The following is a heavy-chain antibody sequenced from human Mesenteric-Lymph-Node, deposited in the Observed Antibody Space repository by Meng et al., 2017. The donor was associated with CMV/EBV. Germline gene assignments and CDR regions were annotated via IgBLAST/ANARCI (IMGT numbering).Heavy chain of an antibody. V-gene: IGHV3-23*01. J-gene: IGHJ3*02. CDR1: GFTFNSYA. Sequence: GESLKISCAASGFTFNSYAMSWVRQAPGKGLEWVSGISGSGGDTYHADTVKGRFTISRDNSKNTLYLQMNSLRAEDTAVYYCARGNSRFLEWLLSHDAFDIWGQGTMVTVSS. CDR3: ARGNSRFLEWLLSHDAFDI. D-gene: IGHD3-3*01. CDR2: ISGSGGDT.